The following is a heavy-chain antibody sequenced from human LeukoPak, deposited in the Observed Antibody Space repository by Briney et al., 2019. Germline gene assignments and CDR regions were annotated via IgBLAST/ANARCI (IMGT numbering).Heavy chain of an antibody. Sequence: GGSLRLSCAASGFTFSSYNMNWVRQAPGKGLEWVSSISSTSSYINYADSVKGRFTISRDKAKNSLYLQMNSLRAEDTAVYYCARDQYSSSWFDYWGQGTLVTVSS. V-gene: IGHV3-21*01. CDR2: ISSTSSYI. D-gene: IGHD6-13*01. CDR1: GFTFSSYN. CDR3: ARDQYSSSWFDY. J-gene: IGHJ4*02.